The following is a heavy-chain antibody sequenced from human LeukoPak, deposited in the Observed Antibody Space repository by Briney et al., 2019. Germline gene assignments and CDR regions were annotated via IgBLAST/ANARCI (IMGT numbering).Heavy chain of an antibody. CDR3: ARVRAVVTPWVFDY. J-gene: IGHJ4*02. CDR1: GGSISSSTYY. Sequence: PSETLSLTCTVSGGSISSSTYYWGWIRQPPGKGLQWIGSIFYAGNTYYKPSLKGRVTISVDTSKNQFSLTLTSMTAADTAVYYCARVRAVVTPWVFDYWGQGTLVTVSS. V-gene: IGHV4-39*07. D-gene: IGHD4-23*01. CDR2: IFYAGNT.